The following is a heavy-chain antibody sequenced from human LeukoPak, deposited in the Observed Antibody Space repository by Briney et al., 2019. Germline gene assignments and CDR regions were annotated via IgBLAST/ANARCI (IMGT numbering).Heavy chain of an antibody. Sequence: KPGGSLRLSCAASGFIFTNAWMTWVRQAPGKGLEWVGRIKSKADGETTDYAAPVKGRCTMSRDDSKATLYLQMNYVNTEDTAVYYCTTDLAITMIRGVIVYWGQGTLVTVSS. D-gene: IGHD3-10*01. V-gene: IGHV3-15*05. CDR3: TTDLAITMIRGVIVY. CDR2: IKSKADGETT. CDR1: GFIFTNAW. J-gene: IGHJ4*02.